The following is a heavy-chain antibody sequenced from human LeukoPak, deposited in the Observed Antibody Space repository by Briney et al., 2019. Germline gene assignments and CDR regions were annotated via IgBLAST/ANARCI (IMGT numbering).Heavy chain of an antibody. J-gene: IGHJ3*02. CDR2: VGIVGDT. D-gene: IGHD3-10*01. V-gene: IGHV3-13*01. CDR1: GFTFSSYE. CDR3: AREGRRSSADAFDI. Sequence: QPGGSLRLSCAASGFTFSSYEMHWVRHVAGKGLEWVSAVGIVGDTFYSGSVKGRFTISRENGENSLFLQMNSLRAGDTAVYYCAREGRRSSADAFDIWGQGTMVTVSS.